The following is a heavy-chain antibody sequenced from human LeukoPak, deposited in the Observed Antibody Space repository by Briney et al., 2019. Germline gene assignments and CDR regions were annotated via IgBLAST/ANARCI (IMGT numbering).Heavy chain of an antibody. V-gene: IGHV3-21*04. CDR3: ARRNIAAAALDY. CDR2: ISSSSSYI. J-gene: IGHJ4*02. D-gene: IGHD6-13*01. Sequence: RSGGSLRLSCAASGFTFSDYGMHWVRQAPGKGLEWVSSISSSSSYIYYADSVKGRFTISRDNSKNTLYLQMNSLRAEDTAVYYCARRNIAAAALDYWGQGTLVTVSS. CDR1: GFTFSDYG.